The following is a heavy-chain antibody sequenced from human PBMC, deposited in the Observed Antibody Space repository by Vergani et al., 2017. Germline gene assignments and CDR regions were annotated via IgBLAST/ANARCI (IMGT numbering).Heavy chain of an antibody. CDR3: ARATLYGDYVWGFGY. CDR2: ISYDGSNK. J-gene: IGHJ4*02. CDR1: GFTFSSYG. V-gene: IGHV3-30*03. D-gene: IGHD4-17*01. Sequence: VQLVESGGGLVQPGGSLRLSCAASGFTFSSYGMHWVRQAPGKGLEWGAVISYDGSNKYYADSVKGRFTISRDNSKNTLYLQMNSLRAEDTAVYYCARATLYGDYVWGFGYWGQGTLVTGSS.